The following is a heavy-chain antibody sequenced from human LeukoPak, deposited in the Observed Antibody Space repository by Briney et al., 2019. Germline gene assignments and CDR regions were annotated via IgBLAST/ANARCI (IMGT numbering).Heavy chain of an antibody. D-gene: IGHD3-16*02. V-gene: IGHV3-30*18. Sequence: GGSLRLSCAASGFTFSSYGMHWVRQAPGKGLEWVAVISYDGSNKYYADSVKGRFTISRDNSKNTLYPQMNSLRAEDTAVYYCAKSLGELSLYQNFDHWGQGTLVTVSS. J-gene: IGHJ4*02. CDR3: AKSLGELSLYQNFDH. CDR2: ISYDGSNK. CDR1: GFTFSSYG.